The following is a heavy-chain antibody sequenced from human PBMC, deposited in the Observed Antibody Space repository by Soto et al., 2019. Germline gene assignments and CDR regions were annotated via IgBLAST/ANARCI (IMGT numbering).Heavy chain of an antibody. J-gene: IGHJ5*02. CDR3: ARHSLALRKNNWFDP. V-gene: IGHV4-39*01. CDR1: GDSIISSDLY. Sequence: SETLSLTCTVSGDSIISSDLYWGWVRQPPGKGLEWIGSIFYLGSSYYNPSLKSRVTMSVDTSKNQFSLRLRSVTAADTALYFCARHSLALRKNNWFDPWGQGIMVTVS. D-gene: IGHD3-3*02. CDR2: IFYLGSS.